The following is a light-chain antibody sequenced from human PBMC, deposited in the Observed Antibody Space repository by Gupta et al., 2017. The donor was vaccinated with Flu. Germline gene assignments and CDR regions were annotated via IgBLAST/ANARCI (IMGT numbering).Light chain of an antibody. CDR1: NIGSKH. CDR2: NDS. V-gene: IGLV3-21*03. Sequence: SYVLTQPLSVSVAPGMTARITCGGNNIGSKHVHWYQRKPGQAPVLVVYNDSDRRPGIPERFSGSNSGNTATLTVSRVEVGDEADYYCQVWDSSSDHRVFGGGTKLTVL. CDR3: QVWDSSSDHRV. J-gene: IGLJ3*02.